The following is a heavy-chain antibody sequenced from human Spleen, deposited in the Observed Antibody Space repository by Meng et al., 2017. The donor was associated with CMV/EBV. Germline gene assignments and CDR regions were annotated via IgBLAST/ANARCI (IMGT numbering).Heavy chain of an antibody. Sequence: EVQLLESGGGLVQPGGSRRLTCAASGFTFSSYAMSWVRQAPGKGLEWVSAISGSGGSTYYADSVKGRFTISRDNSKNTLYLQMNSLRAEDTAVYYCAKDPLRLWFGEEGYWGQGTLVTVSS. CDR3: AKDPLRLWFGEEGY. J-gene: IGHJ4*02. V-gene: IGHV3-23*01. D-gene: IGHD3-10*01. CDR1: GFTFSSYA. CDR2: ISGSGGST.